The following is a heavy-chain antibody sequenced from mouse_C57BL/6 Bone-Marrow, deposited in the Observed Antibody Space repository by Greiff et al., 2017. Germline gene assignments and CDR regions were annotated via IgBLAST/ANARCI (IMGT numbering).Heavy chain of an antibody. CDR1: GFSLTSYG. V-gene: IGHV2-3*01. Sequence: VKVEESGPGLVAPSQSLSITCTVSGFSLTSYGVSWVRQPPGKGLEWLGVIWGDGSTNYHSALISRLSISKDNSKSQVFLKLNRLQTDDTATYYCAKKGDGYPLYYYAMDYWGQGTSVTVSS. D-gene: IGHD2-3*01. CDR3: AKKGDGYPLYYYAMDY. J-gene: IGHJ4*01. CDR2: IWGDGST.